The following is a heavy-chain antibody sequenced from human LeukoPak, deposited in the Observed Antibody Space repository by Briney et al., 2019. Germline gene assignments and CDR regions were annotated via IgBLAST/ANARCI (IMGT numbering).Heavy chain of an antibody. V-gene: IGHV3-66*01. D-gene: IGHD3-9*01. J-gene: IGHJ4*02. Sequence: GGSLRLSCAASGFTFSSYAMSWVRQAPGKGLEWVSVIYSGGSTYYADSVKGRFTISRDNSKNTLYLQMNSLRAEDTAVYYCARDYDILTGYYFDYWGQGTLVTVSS. CDR3: ARDYDILTGYYFDY. CDR2: IYSGGST. CDR1: GFTFSSYA.